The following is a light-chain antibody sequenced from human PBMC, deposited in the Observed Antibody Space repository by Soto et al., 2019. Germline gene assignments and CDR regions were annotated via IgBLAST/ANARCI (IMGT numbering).Light chain of an antibody. CDR2: GTS. V-gene: IGKV3D-15*01. CDR3: QQYNSWLWT. CDR1: QTVSRMY. J-gene: IGKJ1*01. Sequence: PGERATLSCRASQTVSRMYLSWFQQKPGQAPRLLIYGTSTRATGIPVRFSGSGSGTEFTLIISSLQSEDSAVYYCQQYNSWLWTFGQGTKVDIK.